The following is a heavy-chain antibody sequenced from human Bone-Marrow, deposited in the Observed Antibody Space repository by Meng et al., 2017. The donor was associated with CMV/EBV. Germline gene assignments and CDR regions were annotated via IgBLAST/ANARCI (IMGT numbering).Heavy chain of an antibody. V-gene: IGHV3-30*04. CDR1: GFTFSSNA. CDR3: ARDQLLWFGGTGFDY. J-gene: IGHJ4*02. D-gene: IGHD3-10*01. CDR2: MSYDGSNK. Sequence: GESLKISCAASGFTFSSNAMHWVRQAPGKGLEWVAVMSYDGSNKYYADSVKGRFTISRDNSKNTLYLQMNSLRAEDTAVYYCARDQLLWFGGTGFDYWGQGTLVTVSS.